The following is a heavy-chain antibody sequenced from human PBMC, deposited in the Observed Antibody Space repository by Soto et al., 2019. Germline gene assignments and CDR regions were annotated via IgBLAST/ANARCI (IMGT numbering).Heavy chain of an antibody. CDR3: ARNTTPPFEYFQH. CDR1: GFTFSDYY. D-gene: IGHD2-15*01. CDR2: ISSSGSTI. Sequence: GGSLRLSCAASGFTFSDYYMSWIRQAPGKGLEWVSYISSSGSTIYYADSVKGRFTISRDNAKNSLYLQMNSLRAEDTAVYYCARNTTPPFEYFQHWGQGTLVTVSS. V-gene: IGHV3-11*01. J-gene: IGHJ1*01.